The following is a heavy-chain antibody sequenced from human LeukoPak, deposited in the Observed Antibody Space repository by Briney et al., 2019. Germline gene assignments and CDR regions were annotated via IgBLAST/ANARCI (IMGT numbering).Heavy chain of an antibody. D-gene: IGHD6-13*01. Sequence: PSETLSLTCAVYGGSFSGYYWSWIRQPPGKGLEWIGEINHSGSTNYNPSLKSRVTISVDTSKNQFSLKLSSVTAADTAVYYCARFPIAAAGRLGFDLWGRGTLVTVSS. CDR2: INHSGST. CDR1: GGSFSGYY. J-gene: IGHJ2*01. V-gene: IGHV4-34*01. CDR3: ARFPIAAAGRLGFDL.